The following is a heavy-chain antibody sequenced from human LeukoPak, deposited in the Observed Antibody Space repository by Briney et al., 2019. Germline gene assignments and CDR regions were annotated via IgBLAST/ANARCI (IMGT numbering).Heavy chain of an antibody. Sequence: SGPTQVNPTQTLTLTCTFSGFSLSTSGVGVGWIRQPPGKGLEWIGYIYYSGSTNYNPSLKSRVTISVDTSKNQFSLKLSSVTAADTAVYYCARAIGGTAILYYFDYWGQGTLVTVSS. J-gene: IGHJ4*02. CDR1: GFSLSTSGVG. D-gene: IGHD5-18*01. V-gene: IGHV4-61*08. CDR3: ARAIGGTAILYYFDY. CDR2: IYYSGST.